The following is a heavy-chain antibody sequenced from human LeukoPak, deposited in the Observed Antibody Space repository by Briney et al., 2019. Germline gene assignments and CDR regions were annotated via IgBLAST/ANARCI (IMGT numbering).Heavy chain of an antibody. V-gene: IGHV3-33*01. CDR2: IWYDGSIK. Sequence: SGGSLRLSCAASGFTFSTLGMHWVRQAPGRGLEWVAVIWYDGSIKNYADSVKGRSTISRDNSKNTLYLQMDSLRAEDTAVYYCASGMGANYNHMDVWGKGTTVTVSS. CDR1: GFTFSTLG. CDR3: ASGMGANYNHMDV. J-gene: IGHJ6*03. D-gene: IGHD4/OR15-4a*01.